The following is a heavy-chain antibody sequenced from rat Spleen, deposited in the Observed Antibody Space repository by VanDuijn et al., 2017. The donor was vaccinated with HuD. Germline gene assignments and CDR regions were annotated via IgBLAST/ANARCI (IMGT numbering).Heavy chain of an antibody. CDR2: ISPSGDGT. J-gene: IGHJ4*01. CDR3: TREDWVLDV. CDR1: GFTFSNYD. Sequence: EVQLVESGGGLVQPGRSLKLSCAASGFTFSNYDMAWVRQAPTKGLEWVASISPSGDGTYYRDSVKGRFTISRDNAKSTLYLQMDSLRSEDTATYYCTREDWVLDVWGQGASVTVSS. V-gene: IGHV5-27*01. D-gene: IGHD4-2*01.